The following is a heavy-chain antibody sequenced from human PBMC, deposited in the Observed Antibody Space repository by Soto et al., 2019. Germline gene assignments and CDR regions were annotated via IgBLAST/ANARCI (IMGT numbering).Heavy chain of an antibody. CDR3: AREGLTGTIGLYYYYGMDV. CDR2: IYYSGST. D-gene: IGHD1-7*01. Sequence: QVQLQESGPGLVKPSETLSLTCTVSGGSISSYYWSWIRQPPGKGLEWIGYIYYSGSTNYNPSLKSRVPVSXDXPKNQFSLKLSSVTAADTAVYYCAREGLTGTIGLYYYYGMDVWGQGTTVTVSS. J-gene: IGHJ6*02. V-gene: IGHV4-59*01. CDR1: GGSISSYY.